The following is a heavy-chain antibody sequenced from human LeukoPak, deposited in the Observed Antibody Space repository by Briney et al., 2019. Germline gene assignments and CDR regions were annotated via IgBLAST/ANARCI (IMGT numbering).Heavy chain of an antibody. D-gene: IGHD4-17*01. J-gene: IGHJ3*02. CDR2: IRYDGSNE. CDR3: ARDAGDYKGGAFDI. V-gene: IGHV3-30*02. CDR1: GFTFSGYD. Sequence: PGGSLRLSCAASGFTFSGYDMHWVRQAPGKGLEWVAFIRYDGSNEYYADSVKGRFTISRDNSKNTLYLQMNSLRAEDTAVYYCARDAGDYKGGAFDIWGQGTMVTVSS.